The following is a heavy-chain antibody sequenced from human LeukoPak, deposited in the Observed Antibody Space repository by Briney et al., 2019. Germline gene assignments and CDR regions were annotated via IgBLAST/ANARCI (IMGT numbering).Heavy chain of an antibody. D-gene: IGHD5/OR15-5a*01. CDR1: GYTFSDYY. Sequence: ASVKVSCKASGYTFSDYYLHWVRLAPGQGLEWMGWINPDSGDTFCAQKFQGRVTMTRDASITTAYMELTTLRSDDTAVYYCARDALSATSWFDPWGQGTLVTVSS. J-gene: IGHJ5*02. CDR3: ARDALSATSWFDP. V-gene: IGHV1-2*02. CDR2: INPDSGDT.